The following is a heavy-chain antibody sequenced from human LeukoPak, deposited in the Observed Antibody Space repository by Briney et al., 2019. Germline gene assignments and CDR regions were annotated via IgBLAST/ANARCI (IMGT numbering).Heavy chain of an antibody. Sequence: HPGGSLRLSSAASGFTFSSYGMHWVRQAPGKGLEWVAVISYDGSNKYYADSVKGRFTISRDNSKNTLYLQMNSLRAEDTAVYYCAKDSSSSQDYWGQGTLVTVSS. CDR1: GFTFSSYG. D-gene: IGHD6-13*01. V-gene: IGHV3-30*18. CDR2: ISYDGSNK. CDR3: AKDSSSSQDY. J-gene: IGHJ4*02.